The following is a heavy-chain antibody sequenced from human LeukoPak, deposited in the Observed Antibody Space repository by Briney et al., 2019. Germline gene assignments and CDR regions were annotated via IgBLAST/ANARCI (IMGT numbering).Heavy chain of an antibody. D-gene: IGHD2-21*02. J-gene: IGHJ4*02. CDR3: VREYCGGDCYTDF. V-gene: IGHV3-74*01. Sequence: GGSLRLSCAASGFSIRGYWMHWVRQAPGKGLMWVSRLNSDGSITTYADSVKGRFTISRDNAKNTLYLQMNSLRAEDTALYYCVREYCGGDCYTDFWGQGTLVTVSS. CDR1: GFSIRGYW. CDR2: LNSDGSIT.